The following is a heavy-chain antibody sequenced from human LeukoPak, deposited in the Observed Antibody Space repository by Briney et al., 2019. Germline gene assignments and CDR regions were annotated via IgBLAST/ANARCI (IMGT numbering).Heavy chain of an antibody. V-gene: IGHV4-39*01. CDR2: IYYSGST. J-gene: IGHJ4*02. Sequence: SETLSLTCSVSGDSISSSSYYWGWIRQPPGKGLEWIGSIYYSGSTYYNPSLKSRVTISVDTSKNQFSLKLSSVTAADTAVYYCAPLDYYGSGSYPPPHWGQGTLVTVSS. CDR1: GDSISSSSYY. D-gene: IGHD3-10*01. CDR3: APLDYYGSGSYPPPH.